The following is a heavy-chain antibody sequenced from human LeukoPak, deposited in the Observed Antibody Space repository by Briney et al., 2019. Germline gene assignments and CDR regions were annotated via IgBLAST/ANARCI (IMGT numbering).Heavy chain of an antibody. CDR2: IYPGDSDT. J-gene: IGHJ3*02. V-gene: IGHV5-51*01. CDR1: GYSFTNYW. Sequence: GESLKISCQGSGYSFTNYWIGWVRQVPGKGLEWMGIIYPGDSDTRYSPSFQGQVTISADKPISTAYLQWSSLKASDTAMYYCARLSGSYYSAFDIWGQGTMLTVSS. D-gene: IGHD1-26*01. CDR3: ARLSGSYYSAFDI.